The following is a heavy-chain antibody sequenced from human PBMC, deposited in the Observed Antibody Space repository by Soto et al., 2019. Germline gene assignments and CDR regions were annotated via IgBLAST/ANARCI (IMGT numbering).Heavy chain of an antibody. V-gene: IGHV6-1*01. J-gene: IGHJ3*02. CDR1: GDSVSSGIAT. Sequence: SQTLSLTCAISGDSVSSGIATWNWIRQSPSRGLEWLGRTYYRSQWYNDYAPSVKSRITVNPDTSKNQFSLQLTFVTPEDTAVYYCARDGPATSTFDIWGQGTVVTVSS. CDR2: TYYRSQWYN. CDR3: ARDGPATSTFDI.